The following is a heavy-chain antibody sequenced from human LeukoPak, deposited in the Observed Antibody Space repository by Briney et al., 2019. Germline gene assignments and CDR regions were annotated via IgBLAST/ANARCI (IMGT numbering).Heavy chain of an antibody. CDR1: GYTFTSYG. Sequence: VASVKVSCKASGYTFTSYGISWVRQAPGQGLEWMGWISAYNGNTNYAQKLQGRVTMTTDTFTSTAYMELRSLRSDDTAVYYCARDAYVWGSYRYTLRAFDIWGQGTMVTVSS. D-gene: IGHD3-16*02. V-gene: IGHV1-18*01. J-gene: IGHJ3*02. CDR2: ISAYNGNT. CDR3: ARDAYVWGSYRYTLRAFDI.